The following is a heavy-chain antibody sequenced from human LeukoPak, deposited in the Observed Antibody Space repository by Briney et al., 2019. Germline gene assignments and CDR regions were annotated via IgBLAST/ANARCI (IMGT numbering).Heavy chain of an antibody. Sequence: GGSLRLSCAASGFTFSTYSMNWVRQAPGKGLEWVSYISSSSSAIFYAGSVKGRFTVSRDNAKNSLYLQMNSLRAEDTAVYYCARDEPHTGTDYWGQGTLVTVSS. D-gene: IGHD4-17*01. CDR3: ARDEPHTGTDY. V-gene: IGHV3-48*01. CDR2: ISSSSSAI. J-gene: IGHJ4*02. CDR1: GFTFSTYS.